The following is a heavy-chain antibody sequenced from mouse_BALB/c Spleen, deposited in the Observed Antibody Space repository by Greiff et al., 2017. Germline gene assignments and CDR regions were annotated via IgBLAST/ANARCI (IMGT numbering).Heavy chain of an antibody. CDR1: GYSITSGYY. CDR2: ISYDGSN. Sequence: EVQLQESGPGLVKPSQSLSLTCSVTGYSITSGYYWNWIRQFPGNKLEWMGYISYDGSNNYNPSLKNRISITRDTSKNQFFLKLNSVTTEDTATYYCARAITTAQDYWGQGTTLTVSS. CDR3: ARAITTAQDY. V-gene: IGHV3-6*02. J-gene: IGHJ2*01. D-gene: IGHD1-2*01.